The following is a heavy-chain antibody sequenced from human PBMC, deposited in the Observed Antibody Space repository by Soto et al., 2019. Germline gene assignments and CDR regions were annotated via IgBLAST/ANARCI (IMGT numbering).Heavy chain of an antibody. CDR1: GFTFSAYG. J-gene: IGHJ6*02. CDR2: ISHDGSNT. CDR3: ARDTTRAMLRIYYGMDV. D-gene: IGHD3-10*01. V-gene: IGHV3-30*03. Sequence: GGSLRLSCAASGFTFSAYGIHWVRQAPGKGLEWVAVISHDGSNTNYADTVKGRFTFSRDNSKDTLYLQMNSLRAEDTAVYYCARDTTRAMLRIYYGMDVWGQGTTVTVSS.